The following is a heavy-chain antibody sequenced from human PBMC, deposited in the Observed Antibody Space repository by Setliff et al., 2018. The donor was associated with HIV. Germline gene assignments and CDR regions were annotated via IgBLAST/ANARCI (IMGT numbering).Heavy chain of an antibody. V-gene: IGHV4-39*07. CDR1: GGSISSGSHY. CDR2: IHYSGST. Sequence: SETLSLTCSVSGGSISSGSHYWGWIRQPPGKGLEWIGNIHYSGSTYYNPSLKSRVTISVDTSKSQFSLKLSSLTAADTAVYYCARGRTQWPNYNYFDPWGLGTLVTVSS. J-gene: IGHJ5*02. D-gene: IGHD6-19*01. CDR3: ARGRTQWPNYNYFDP.